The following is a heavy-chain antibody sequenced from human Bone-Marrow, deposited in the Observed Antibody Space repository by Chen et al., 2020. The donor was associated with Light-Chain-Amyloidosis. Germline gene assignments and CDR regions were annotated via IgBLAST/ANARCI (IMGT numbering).Heavy chain of an antibody. V-gene: IGHV5-51*01. Sequence: EVQLEQSGPEVKKPGESLKISCKGSGYTFPNYWIGWVRQMPGKGLGWMGVIYPEDSVARYSPSFVGQVTISADKSITTAYRQWRSLRASGTAMYYCARRRDGYNLDYWGQGTLVTVSS. D-gene: IGHD5-12*01. CDR1: GYTFPNYW. J-gene: IGHJ4*02. CDR2: IYPEDSVA. CDR3: ARRRDGYNLDY.